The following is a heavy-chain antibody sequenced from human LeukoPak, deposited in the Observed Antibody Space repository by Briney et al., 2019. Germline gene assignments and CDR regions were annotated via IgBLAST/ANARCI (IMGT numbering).Heavy chain of an antibody. CDR1: GGSISSYY. CDR3: AREDSSGYYPYFDY. CDR2: IYCSGST. V-gene: IGHV4-59*01. J-gene: IGHJ4*02. Sequence: SETLSLTCTVSGGSISSYYWSWIRQPPGKGLEWIGYIYCSGSTNYNPSLKSRVTISVDTSKNQFSLKLSSVTAADTAVYYCAREDSSGYYPYFDYWGQGTLVTVSS. D-gene: IGHD3-22*01.